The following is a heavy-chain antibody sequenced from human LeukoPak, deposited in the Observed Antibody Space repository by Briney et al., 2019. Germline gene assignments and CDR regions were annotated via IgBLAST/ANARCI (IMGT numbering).Heavy chain of an antibody. V-gene: IGHV1-69*13. D-gene: IGHD2-2*02. CDR1: GGTFSSYA. CDR2: IIPIFGTA. Sequence: GASVKVSCKASGGTFSSYAISGVRQAPGQGLEWMGGIIPIFGTANYAQKFQGRVTITADESMSTAYMELSSLRSEDTAVYYCARDDGCSSTSCYTNGYYGMDVWGQGTTVTVSS. J-gene: IGHJ6*02. CDR3: ARDDGCSSTSCYTNGYYGMDV.